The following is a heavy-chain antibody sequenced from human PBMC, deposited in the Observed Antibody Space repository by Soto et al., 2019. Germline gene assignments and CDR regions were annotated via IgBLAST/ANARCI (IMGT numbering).Heavy chain of an antibody. CDR2: ISSTSTYT. D-gene: IGHD2-15*01. J-gene: IGHJ6*02. CDR3: ARMVDCSGAYCSGGMDV. CDR1: GFTFSDYY. Sequence: QVHLVESGGGLVKPGGSLRLSCVASGFTFSDYYMNWIRQAPGKGLEWVSYISSTSTYTNYADSVKGRFTISRDNAKNSLYLQMNSLRAEDTAVYFCARMVDCSGAYCSGGMDVWGQGTTVTVSS. V-gene: IGHV3-11*05.